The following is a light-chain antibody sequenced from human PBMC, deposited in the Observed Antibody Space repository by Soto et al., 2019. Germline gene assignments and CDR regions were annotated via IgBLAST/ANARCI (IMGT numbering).Light chain of an antibody. J-gene: IGLJ1*01. CDR1: SSDVGIYNF. CDR2: EVN. V-gene: IGLV2-14*01. CDR3: SSYTSSSTYV. Sequence: QSVLTQPASVSGSPGQSITISCTGTSSDVGIYNFVSWYQQHPGKVPKLMLYEVNHRPSGVSNRFSGSKSGNTASLTISGLQAEDEADYYCSSYTSSSTYVFGTGTKLTVL.